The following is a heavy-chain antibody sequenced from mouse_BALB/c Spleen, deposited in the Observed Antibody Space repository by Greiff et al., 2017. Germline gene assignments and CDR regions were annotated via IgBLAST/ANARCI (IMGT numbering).Heavy chain of an antibody. Sequence: EVKLMESGAELVRPGALVKLSCKASGFNIKDYYMHWVKQRPEQGLEWIGWIDPENGNTIYDPKFQGKASITADTSSNTAYLQLSSLTSEDTAVYYCAPYGYDWYFDVWGAGTTVTVSS. CDR3: APYGYDWYFDV. D-gene: IGHD2-2*01. V-gene: IGHV14-1*02. J-gene: IGHJ1*01. CDR2: IDPENGNT. CDR1: GFNIKDYY.